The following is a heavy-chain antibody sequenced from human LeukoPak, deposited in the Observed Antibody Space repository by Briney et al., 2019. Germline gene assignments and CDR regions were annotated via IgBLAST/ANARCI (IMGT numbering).Heavy chain of an antibody. CDR2: IYHSGST. D-gene: IGHD2-2*01. J-gene: IGHJ5*02. CDR1: GGSISSSNW. V-gene: IGHV4-4*02. Sequence: SETLSLTCAVSGGSISSSNWWSWVRQPPGKGPEWIGEIYHSGSTNYNPSLKSRVTISVDKSKNQFSLKLSSVTAADTAVYYCARGSRVGIPAANWFDPWGQGTLVTVSS. CDR3: ARGSRVGIPAANWFDP.